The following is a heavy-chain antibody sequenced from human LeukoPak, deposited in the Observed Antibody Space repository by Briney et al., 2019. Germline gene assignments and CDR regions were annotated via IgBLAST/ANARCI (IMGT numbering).Heavy chain of an antibody. Sequence: GGSLRLSCAASGFTFNSYSMNWVRQAPGKGLEWVSSISSSNSYIYYADSVKGRFTISRDNAKNSLYLQMNSLRAEDTAVYYCARAQGYCSSTSCFYYFDYWGQGTLVTVSS. CDR1: GFTFNSYS. CDR3: ARAQGYCSSTSCFYYFDY. V-gene: IGHV3-21*01. CDR2: ISSSNSYI. D-gene: IGHD2-2*01. J-gene: IGHJ4*02.